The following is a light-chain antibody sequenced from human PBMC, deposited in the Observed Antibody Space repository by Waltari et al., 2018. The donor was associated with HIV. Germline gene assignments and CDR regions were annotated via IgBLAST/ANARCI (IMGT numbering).Light chain of an antibody. CDR2: GAS. CDR1: GSDIGLYAL. CDR3: SAYTLSGSLV. V-gene: IGLV2-14*01. Sequence: QSALTQPASLSGSPGQSITITCSGTGSDIGLYALVSWYRQGPSTAPRLLIYGASNRPAETSPRFSGSKARTTASLTSSALQADDEGDYYCSAYTLSGSLVFGGGTKLTVL. J-gene: IGLJ2*01.